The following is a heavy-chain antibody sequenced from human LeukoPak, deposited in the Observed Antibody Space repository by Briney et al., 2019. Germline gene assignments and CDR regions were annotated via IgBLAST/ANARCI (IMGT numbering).Heavy chain of an antibody. CDR2: IYYSGST. D-gene: IGHD3-16*01. J-gene: IGHJ4*02. CDR3: ARKGVSDLYYFDS. CDR1: GGSISSYY. V-gene: IGHV4-59*08. Sequence: SETLSLTCTVSGGSISSYYWSWIRQSPGKGLEWMGNIYYSGSTNYNSSLKSRVTISVDTSKNQISLKLRSVTAADTAVYYCARKGVSDLYYFDSWGQGTLVTVSS.